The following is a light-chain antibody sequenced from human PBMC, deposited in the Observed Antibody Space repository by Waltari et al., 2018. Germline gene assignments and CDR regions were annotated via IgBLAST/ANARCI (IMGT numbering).Light chain of an antibody. V-gene: IGKV2-29*02. CDR1: QSLLQSNGNTY. CDR2: RVS. CDR3: MQALEIPYS. J-gene: IGKJ2*03. Sequence: DIVMTQTPVSLSVTPGEPASISCRSSQSLLQSNGNTYLFWFLQKPGQPPRLRMYRVSNRFSGVPDRFSGSGSGTDFTLKISRVEAEDVGVYYCMQALEIPYSFGQGTKVEIK.